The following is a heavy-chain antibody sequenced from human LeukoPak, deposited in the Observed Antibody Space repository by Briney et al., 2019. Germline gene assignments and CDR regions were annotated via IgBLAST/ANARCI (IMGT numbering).Heavy chain of an antibody. CDR1: GFIFSSYG. J-gene: IGHJ5*02. Sequence: GGALRLSCAASGFIFSSYGMHWGGQAPGKGLEGWALLRSDGSHKCYADSVKGRFTISRDNSKNMVWLQMNSLRAQDPALYYCVCPTLAWGQGTLVTVSS. D-gene: IGHD2/OR15-2a*01. V-gene: IGHV3-30*02. CDR3: VCPTLA. CDR2: LRSDGSHK.